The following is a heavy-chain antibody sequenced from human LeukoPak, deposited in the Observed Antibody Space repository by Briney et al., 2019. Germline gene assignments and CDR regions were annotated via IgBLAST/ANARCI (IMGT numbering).Heavy chain of an antibody. CDR1: GFTFNSYS. CDR2: ISGSNSYI. V-gene: IGHV3-21*01. D-gene: IGHD6-13*01. Sequence: GGSLRLSCAASGFTFNSYSMNWVRQAPGKGLEWVSSISGSNSYIYYADSMKGRFTISRDNAKNSLYLQMNSLRAGDTAVYYCARAAYSSTWYSRYFDLWGRGTLVTVSS. J-gene: IGHJ2*01. CDR3: ARAAYSSTWYSRYFDL.